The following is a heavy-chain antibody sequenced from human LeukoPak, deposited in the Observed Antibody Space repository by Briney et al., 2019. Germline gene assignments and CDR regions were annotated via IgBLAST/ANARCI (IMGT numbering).Heavy chain of an antibody. D-gene: IGHD1-7*01. CDR3: ARVGTRWNYEYEDAFDI. CDR2: IYHSGST. CDR1: GGSISSSTYY. Sequence: SETLSLTCTVSGGSISSSTYYWGWIRQPPGKGLEWIGSIYHSGSTYYNPSLKSRVTISVDTSKNQFSLKLSSVTAADTAVYYCARVGTRWNYEYEDAFDIWGQGTMVTVSS. J-gene: IGHJ3*02. V-gene: IGHV4-39*07.